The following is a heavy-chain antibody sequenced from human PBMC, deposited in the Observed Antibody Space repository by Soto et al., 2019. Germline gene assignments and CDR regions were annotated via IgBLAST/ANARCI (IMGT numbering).Heavy chain of an antibody. CDR3: AKDLSVSWFYSGSYSDAFDI. V-gene: IGHV3-23*01. CDR1: GFTFSSYA. J-gene: IGHJ3*02. CDR2: ISGSGGST. D-gene: IGHD1-26*01. Sequence: PGGSLRLSCAASGFTFSSYAMSWVRQAPGKGLEWVSAISGSGGSTYYADSVKGRFTISRDNSKNTLYLQMNSLRAEDTAVYYCAKDLSVSWFYSGSYSDAFDIWGQGTMVTVSS.